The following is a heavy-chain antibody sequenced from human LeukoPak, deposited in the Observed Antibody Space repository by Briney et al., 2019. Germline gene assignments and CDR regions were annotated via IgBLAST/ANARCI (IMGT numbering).Heavy chain of an antibody. CDR2: IKQDGSEK. V-gene: IGHV3-7*01. CDR3: ARARYYDSSGYFDY. Sequence: PGGSLRLSCAASGFTFSSYWMSWVRQAPGKGLEWVANIKQDGSEKYYVDSVKGRFTIPRDNAKNSLYLQMNSLRAEDTAVYYCARARYYDSSGYFDYWGQGTLVTVSS. D-gene: IGHD3-22*01. J-gene: IGHJ4*02. CDR1: GFTFSSYW.